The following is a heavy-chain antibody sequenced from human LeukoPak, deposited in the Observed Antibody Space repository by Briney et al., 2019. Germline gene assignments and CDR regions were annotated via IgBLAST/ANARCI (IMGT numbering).Heavy chain of an antibody. J-gene: IGHJ5*02. D-gene: IGHD3-10*01. Sequence: GGSLRLSCAASGFTFSDYYMSWIRQAPGKGLEWVSYISSSGSTIYYADSVKGRFTISRDNAKNSLYLQMNSLRAEDTAVYYCARDRDDYYGSGSYFDHWGQGTLVTVSS. CDR2: ISSSGSTI. CDR1: GFTFSDYY. V-gene: IGHV3-11*04. CDR3: ARDRDDYYGSGSYFDH.